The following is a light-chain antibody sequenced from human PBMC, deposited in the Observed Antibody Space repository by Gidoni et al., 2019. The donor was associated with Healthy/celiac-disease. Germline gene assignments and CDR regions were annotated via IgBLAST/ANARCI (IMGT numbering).Light chain of an antibody. Sequence: MVLTHSPGTLSLSPGERATLSCRASQSVSSSYVAWYQQKPCQAPRLLTYGASSRATGIADSSGSRGSGKDFTITISRLEAEDLAVYYCQQYDSSPYTFGQGTKLEIK. CDR1: QSVSSSY. J-gene: IGKJ2*01. CDR2: GAS. CDR3: QQYDSSPYT. V-gene: IGKV3-20*01.